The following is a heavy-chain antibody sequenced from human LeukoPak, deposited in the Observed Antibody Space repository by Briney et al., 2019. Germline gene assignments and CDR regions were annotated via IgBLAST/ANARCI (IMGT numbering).Heavy chain of an antibody. D-gene: IGHD3-10*01. CDR1: GYSISSGYY. CDR2: IYHSGST. Sequence: SETLSLTCTVSGYSISSGYYWGWIRQPPGKGLEWIGNIYHSGSTYYNPSLKSRVTISVDTSKNQFSLKLSSVTAADTAVYYCARRGARCGSGKSMDVWGKGTTVTISS. CDR3: ARRGARCGSGKSMDV. J-gene: IGHJ6*03. V-gene: IGHV4-38-2*02.